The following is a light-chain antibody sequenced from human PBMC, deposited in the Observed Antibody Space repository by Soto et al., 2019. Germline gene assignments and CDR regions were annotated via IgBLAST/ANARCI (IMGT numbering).Light chain of an antibody. CDR2: DVT. V-gene: IGLV2-11*01. J-gene: IGLJ2*01. CDR1: SSDVDDYNY. CDR3: CSYAGGYVFEVI. Sequence: QSALTQPRSVSGSPGQSVTISCTGTSSDVDDYNYVSWYQQHPDTAPKLMIYDVTKRPSGVPDRFSGSKSGNTASLTISGLQAEDEADYYCCSYAGGYVFEVIFGGGTKLTVI.